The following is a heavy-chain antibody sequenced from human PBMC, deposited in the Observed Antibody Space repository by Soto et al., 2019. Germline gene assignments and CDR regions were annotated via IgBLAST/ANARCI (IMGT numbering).Heavy chain of an antibody. V-gene: IGHV3-21*01. D-gene: IGHD4-17*01. J-gene: IGHJ4*02. CDR3: AARGNYGDLPIDY. Sequence: PGGSLRLSCAASGFTFSSYSMNWVRQAPGKGLEWVSSISSSSSYIYYADSVKGRFTISRDNAKNSLYLQMNSLRAEDTAVYYCAARGNYGDLPIDYWGQGTLVTVSS. CDR2: ISSSSSYI. CDR1: GFTFSSYS.